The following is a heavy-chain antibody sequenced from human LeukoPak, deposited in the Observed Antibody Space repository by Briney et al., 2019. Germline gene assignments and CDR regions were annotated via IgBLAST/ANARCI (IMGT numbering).Heavy chain of an antibody. Sequence: GGSLRLSCAASGFTFSSYSMNWVRQAPGKGLEWVSYISSSSSTIYYADSVKGRFTISRDNAKNSLYLQMNSLRDEDTAVYYCARCLYSSGSYFYYYYYYGMDVWGQGTTVTVSS. CDR3: ARCLYSSGSYFYYYYYYGMDV. D-gene: IGHD3-10*01. V-gene: IGHV3-48*02. J-gene: IGHJ6*02. CDR1: GFTFSSYS. CDR2: ISSSSSTI.